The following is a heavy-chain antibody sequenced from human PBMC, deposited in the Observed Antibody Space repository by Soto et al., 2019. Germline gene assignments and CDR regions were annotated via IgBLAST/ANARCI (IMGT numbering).Heavy chain of an antibody. CDR2: IIPIFGTA. D-gene: IGHD6-19*01. CDR1: GGTFSSYA. V-gene: IGHV1-69*01. CDR3: ARDHHPVAGRTYGMDV. Sequence: QVQLVQSGAEVKKPGSSVKVSCKASGGTFSSYAISWVRKAPGQGLEWMGGIIPIFGTANYAQKFQGRVTITADESTSIAYMELSSLRSEDTAVYYCARDHHPVAGRTYGMDVWGQGTTVTVSS. J-gene: IGHJ6*02.